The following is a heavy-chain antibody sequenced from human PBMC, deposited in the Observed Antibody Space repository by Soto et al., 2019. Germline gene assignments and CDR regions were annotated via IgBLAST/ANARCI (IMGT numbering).Heavy chain of an antibody. J-gene: IGHJ5*02. D-gene: IGHD1-20*01. V-gene: IGHV2-5*01. CDR2: IYWNDDK. CDR3: AHRVTGITGSRGWFDL. CDR1: GFSLSTSGVG. Sequence: QITLKESGPTLVKPTQTLTLTCTFSGFSLSTSGVGVGWIRQPPGKALEWLALIYWNDDKRHSPSLKSRLTMTKDTSKHQVVLTMTHMDPVDTATYSCAHRVTGITGSRGWFDLWGQGTLVTVSS.